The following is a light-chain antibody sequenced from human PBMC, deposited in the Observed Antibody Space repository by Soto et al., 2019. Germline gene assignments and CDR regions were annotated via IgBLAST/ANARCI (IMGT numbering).Light chain of an antibody. CDR3: CSYAGSYV. CDR2: DAS. CDR1: SSDVVGYNY. Sequence: QSVLTQPRSVSGSPGQSVTISCTGTSSDVVGYNYVSWYQQQPGKAPKLMIYDASKRPSGVPDRFSGSKSGSTASLTISGLQAEDEADYYCCSYAGSYVFGSGTKLTVL. V-gene: IGLV2-11*01. J-gene: IGLJ1*01.